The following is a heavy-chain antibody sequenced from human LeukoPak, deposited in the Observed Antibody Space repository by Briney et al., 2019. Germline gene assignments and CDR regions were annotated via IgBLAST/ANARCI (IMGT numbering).Heavy chain of an antibody. Sequence: VASVKVSCKASGYTFTSYAMNWVRQAPGQGLEWMGWINTNTGNPTYAQGFTGRFVFSLDTSVSTAYLQISSLKAEDTAVYYCAREGMARYCSGGSCPLKPSPGHFDYWGQGTLVTVSS. CDR3: AREGMARYCSGGSCPLKPSPGHFDY. J-gene: IGHJ4*02. D-gene: IGHD2-15*01. CDR2: INTNTGNP. CDR1: GYTFTSYA. V-gene: IGHV7-4-1*02.